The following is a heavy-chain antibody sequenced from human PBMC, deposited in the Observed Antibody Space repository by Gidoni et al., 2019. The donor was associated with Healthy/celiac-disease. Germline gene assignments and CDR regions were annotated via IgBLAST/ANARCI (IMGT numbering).Heavy chain of an antibody. CDR1: GSTVSSYA. D-gene: IGHD4-17*01. Sequence: EEQLLESGGGLVQHGGSLRLSCEAPGSTVSSYAMSWARQAPGKGLGSVSAISGSGGRTYYADSVKGPFTISRDNSKTTLYPQMNSLRAEDTAVYYCAKDRGYGDYFHYFDYWGQGTLVTVSS. J-gene: IGHJ4*02. CDR2: ISGSGGRT. CDR3: AKDRGYGDYFHYFDY. V-gene: IGHV3-23*01.